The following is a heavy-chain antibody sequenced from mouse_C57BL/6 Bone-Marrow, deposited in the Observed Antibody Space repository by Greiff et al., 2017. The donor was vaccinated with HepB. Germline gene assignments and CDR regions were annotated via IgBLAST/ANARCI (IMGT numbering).Heavy chain of an antibody. Sequence: QVQLQQPGAELVMPGASVKLSCKASGYTFTSYWMHWVKQRPGQGLEWIGEIDPSDSYTNYNQKFKGKSTLTVDKSSSTAYMQLSSLTSEDSAVYYCARLYDGYLYYFDYWGQGTTLTVSS. D-gene: IGHD2-3*01. CDR1: GYTFTSYW. V-gene: IGHV1-69*01. J-gene: IGHJ2*01. CDR3: ARLYDGYLYYFDY. CDR2: IDPSDSYT.